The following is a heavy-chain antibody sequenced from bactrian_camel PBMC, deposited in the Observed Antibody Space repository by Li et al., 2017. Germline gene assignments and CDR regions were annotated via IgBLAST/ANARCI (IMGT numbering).Heavy chain of an antibody. Sequence: HVQLVESGGGSVQAGGSLKLVCVVSRDTYVSRCMAWFRQAPGKEREVVAAIYTGDYTTYYADSVKGRFTISKDNAKNTLYLQMNSLKPEDTAMYYCAADLRPPYVRPRNIGYWGQGTQVTVS. CDR1: RDTYVSRC. CDR2: IYTGDYTT. J-gene: IGHJ6*01. CDR3: AADLRPPYVRPRNIGY. D-gene: IGHD6*01. V-gene: IGHV3S1*01.